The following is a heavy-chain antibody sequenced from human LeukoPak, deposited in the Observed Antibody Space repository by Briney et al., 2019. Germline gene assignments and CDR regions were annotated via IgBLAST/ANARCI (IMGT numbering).Heavy chain of an antibody. CDR2: ISYSGST. CDR3: ARERDHYNFWSGYYDY. V-gene: IGHV4-31*03. J-gene: IGHJ4*02. D-gene: IGHD3-3*01. Sequence: TLSLTCTFSGGSISSGGYYWSWVRQHPGKGLEGIGYISYSGSTYYNPSLKSRVTISVDTSKNQFSLKLSSVTAADTAMYYCARERDHYNFWSGYYDYWGQGTLVTVSS. CDR1: GGSISSGGYY.